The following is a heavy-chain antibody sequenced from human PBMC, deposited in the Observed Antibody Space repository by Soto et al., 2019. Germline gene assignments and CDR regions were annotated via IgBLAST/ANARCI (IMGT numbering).Heavy chain of an antibody. CDR1: GGSIISNY. D-gene: IGHD2-2*01. CDR2: ISYSGST. J-gene: IGHJ4*02. CDR3: ARCYGSCFDY. V-gene: IGHV4-59*08. Sequence: QVQLQASCPGLVNPSETLSLTCTVSGGSIISNYWGWIRQPPGKGLEWIVYISYSGSTNYNPALKSRFNKSADTSKHQYSPQLSSVTAGHTAVYYCARCYGSCFDYWGQGTLGSVSS.